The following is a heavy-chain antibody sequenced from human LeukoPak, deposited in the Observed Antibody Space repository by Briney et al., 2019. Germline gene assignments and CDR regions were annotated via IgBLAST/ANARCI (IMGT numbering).Heavy chain of an antibody. CDR2: IKSDGSDT. D-gene: IGHD6-13*01. J-gene: IGHJ4*02. V-gene: IGHV3-74*01. CDR3: VRDSSKWYYDF. CDR1: GFTFSSYW. Sequence: GGSLRLFCAASGFTFSSYWIHWVRQAPGKGLVWVSHIKSDGSDTGYADSVKGRFTISRDNAKNTVYLQKNSLRDEDTAVYYCVRDSSKWYYDFWGQGSLVTVSS.